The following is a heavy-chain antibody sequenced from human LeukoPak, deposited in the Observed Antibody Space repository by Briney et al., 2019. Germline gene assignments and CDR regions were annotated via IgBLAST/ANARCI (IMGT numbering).Heavy chain of an antibody. V-gene: IGHV4-30-2*01. CDR3: AREGVGDCSGGSCYIVYAFDI. CDR2: IYHSGGT. CDR1: GGSISSGGYY. D-gene: IGHD2-15*01. J-gene: IGHJ3*02. Sequence: SETLSLTCAVSGGSISSGGYYWSWIRQPPGKGLEWIGYIYHSGGTYYNPSLKSRVTISVDRSKNQFSLKLSSVTAADTAVYYCAREGVGDCSGGSCYIVYAFDIWGQGTMVTVSS.